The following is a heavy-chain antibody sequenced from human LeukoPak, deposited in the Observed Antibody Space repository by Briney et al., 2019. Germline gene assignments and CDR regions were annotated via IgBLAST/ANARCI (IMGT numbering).Heavy chain of an antibody. J-gene: IGHJ3*02. CDR2: IKSKDDGGTT. CDR3: LTTPPPPRFLEHCPRHDAFNI. V-gene: IGHV3-15*01. Sequence: GESLRLSCAVSGFNFRSAAMNWVRQAPGKGQQWVGRIKSKDDGGTTDYAPPVNGRLTISRDDSSKTWHLQMNSLKTEDSAVYFCLTTPPPPRFLEHCPRHDAFNIWHQATLVSVSS. CDR1: GFNFRSAA. D-gene: IGHD3-3*01.